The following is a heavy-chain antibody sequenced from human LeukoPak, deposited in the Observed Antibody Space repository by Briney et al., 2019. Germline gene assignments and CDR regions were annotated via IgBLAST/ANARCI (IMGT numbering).Heavy chain of an antibody. CDR1: GYTFTGYY. D-gene: IGHD3-3*01. V-gene: IGHV1-2*02. J-gene: IGHJ4*02. CDR3: ARDQPTIFGVVERGGSSH. CDR2: INPNSGGT. Sequence: ASVKVSCKASGYTFTGYYMHWVRQAPGQGLEWMGWINPNSGGTNYAQKFQGRVTMTRDTSISTAYMELSRLRSDDTAVYYCARDQPTIFGVVERGGSSHWGQGTLVTVSS.